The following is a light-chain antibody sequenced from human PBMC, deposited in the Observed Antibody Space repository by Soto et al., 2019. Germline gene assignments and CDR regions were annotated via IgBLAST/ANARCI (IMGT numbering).Light chain of an antibody. J-gene: IGLJ1*01. CDR2: ENN. V-gene: IGLV1-51*02. Sequence: QSVLTQPPSVSAAPGQKVTISCSGSSSNIGNNYVSWYQQLPGTAPKLLIYENNKRPSGIPDRFSGSKSGTSATLGITGLQTGDEADYYCGTWDSSLSASVFGTGTKVTVL. CDR1: SSNIGNNY. CDR3: GTWDSSLSASV.